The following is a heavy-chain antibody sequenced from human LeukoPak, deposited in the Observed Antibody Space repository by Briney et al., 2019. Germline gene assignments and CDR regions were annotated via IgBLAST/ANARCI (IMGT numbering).Heavy chain of an antibody. CDR3: ARVRYDSSGYYHYYYYMDV. J-gene: IGHJ6*03. CDR1: GYTFTSYG. Sequence: GASVKVSCKASGYTFTSYGISWVRQAPGQGLEWMGWISAYNGNTNYAQKLQGRVTMTTDTSTSTAYMELRSLRSDDTAVYYCARVRYDSSGYYHYYYYMDVWGKGTTVTISS. D-gene: IGHD3-22*01. CDR2: ISAYNGNT. V-gene: IGHV1-18*01.